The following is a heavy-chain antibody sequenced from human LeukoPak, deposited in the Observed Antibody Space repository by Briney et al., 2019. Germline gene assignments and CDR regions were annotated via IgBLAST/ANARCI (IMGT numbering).Heavy chain of an antibody. CDR2: INPNSGGT. CDR3: ARNYYDSSGYAFDY. CDR1: GYTFTGYY. J-gene: IGHJ4*02. V-gene: IGHV1-2*02. Sequence: HRASVKVSCKASGYTFTGYYMHWVRQAPGQGLEWMGWINPNSGGTNYAQKFQGRATMTRDTSISTAYMELSRLRSDDTAVYYCARNYYDSSGYAFDYWGQGTLVTVSS. D-gene: IGHD3-22*01.